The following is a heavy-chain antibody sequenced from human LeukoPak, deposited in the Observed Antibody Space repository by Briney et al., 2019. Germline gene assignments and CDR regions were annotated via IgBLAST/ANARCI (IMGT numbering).Heavy chain of an antibody. CDR3: AKAWGTYYYDSSGLPSN. CDR1: GFTFSSYA. V-gene: IGHV3-23*01. D-gene: IGHD3-22*01. J-gene: IGHJ4*02. Sequence: PGGSLRLSCAASGFTFSSYAMSWVRQAPGKGLEWVPAISGSGGSTYYADSVKGQFTISRDNSKNTLYLQMNSLRAEDTAVYYCAKAWGTYYYDSSGLPSNWGQGTLVTVSS. CDR2: ISGSGGST.